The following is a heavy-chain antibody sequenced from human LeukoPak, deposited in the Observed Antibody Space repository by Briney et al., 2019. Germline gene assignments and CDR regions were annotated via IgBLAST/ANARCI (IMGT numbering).Heavy chain of an antibody. V-gene: IGHV3-23*01. CDR1: GFTSSSYA. CDR2: ISGSGGST. Sequence: PGGSLRLSCAASGFTSSSYAMSWIRQAPGKGLEWVSAISGSGGSTYYADSVKGRFTISRDNSKNTLYLQMNSLRAEDTAVYYCAKDKGYSSGWPFDYWGQGTLVTVSS. J-gene: IGHJ4*02. D-gene: IGHD6-19*01. CDR3: AKDKGYSSGWPFDY.